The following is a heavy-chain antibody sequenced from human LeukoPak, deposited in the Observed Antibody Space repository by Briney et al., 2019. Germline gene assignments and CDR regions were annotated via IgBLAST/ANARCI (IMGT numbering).Heavy chain of an antibody. CDR1: GYSFTNYW. J-gene: IGHJ6*02. Sequence: PGESLRISCKCSGYSFTNYWINWVRQLPGKGLEWMGRIDPSDSYTNYSPSFQGHVTISADKSISTVYLQWSSLKASDTAIYYCARSVYYYYYMDVWGQGTTVTVSS. CDR3: ARSVYYYYYMDV. V-gene: IGHV5-10-1*01. CDR2: IDPSDSYT.